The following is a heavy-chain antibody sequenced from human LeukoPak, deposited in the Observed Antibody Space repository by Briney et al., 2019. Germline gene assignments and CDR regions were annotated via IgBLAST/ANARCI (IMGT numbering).Heavy chain of an antibody. V-gene: IGHV3-53*01. Sequence: PGGSLRLSCTVSGFTVSSNSMSWVRQAPGKGLEWVSFIYSDNTHYSDSVKGRFTISRDNSKNTLYLQMNSLRAEDTAVYYCARHAAVAYFDILTEEDYWGQGTLVTVSS. D-gene: IGHD3-9*01. CDR2: IYSDNT. CDR3: ARHAAVAYFDILTEEDY. CDR1: GFTVSSNS. J-gene: IGHJ4*02.